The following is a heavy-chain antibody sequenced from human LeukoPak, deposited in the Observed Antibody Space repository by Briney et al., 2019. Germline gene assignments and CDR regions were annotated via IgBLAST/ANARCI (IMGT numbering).Heavy chain of an antibody. J-gene: IGHJ5*02. CDR2: ISYDGSNK. D-gene: IGHD2-2*02. V-gene: IGHV3-30-3*01. CDR3: AKALVVVPAAIGWFDP. Sequence: GGSLRLSCAASGFTFSSYAMHWVRQAPGKGLEWVAVISYDGSNKYYADSVKGRFTISRDNSKNTLYLQMNSLRAEDTAVYYCAKALVVVPAAIGWFDPWGQGTLVTVSS. CDR1: GFTFSSYA.